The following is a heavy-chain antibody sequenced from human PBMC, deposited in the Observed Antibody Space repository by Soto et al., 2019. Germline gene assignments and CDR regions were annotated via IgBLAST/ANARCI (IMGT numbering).Heavy chain of an antibody. J-gene: IGHJ6*02. CDR1: GFTFSSYW. CDR2: INSDGSST. Sequence: GGSLRLSCAASGFTFSSYWMHWVRQAPGKGLVWVSRINSDGSSTSYADSVKGRFTISRDNAKNTLYLQMNSLRAEDTAVYYCANFDYDILTGASWGQGTTVTVSS. V-gene: IGHV3-74*01. CDR3: ANFDYDILTGAS. D-gene: IGHD3-9*01.